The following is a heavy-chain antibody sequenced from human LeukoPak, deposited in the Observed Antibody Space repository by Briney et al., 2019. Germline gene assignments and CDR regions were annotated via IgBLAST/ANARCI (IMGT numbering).Heavy chain of an antibody. J-gene: IGHJ4*02. CDR2: TSGDDGST. V-gene: IGHV3-43*02. CDR3: AKDGGRNFDY. CDR1: GFTFDDYA. Sequence: PGGSLRLSCAASGFTFDDYAMHWVRQAPGKGLEWVSLTSGDDGSTYYADSVKGRFTISRDNSKNSLYLQMNSLRTEDTALYYCAKDGGRNFDYWGQGTLVTVSS. D-gene: IGHD1-26*01.